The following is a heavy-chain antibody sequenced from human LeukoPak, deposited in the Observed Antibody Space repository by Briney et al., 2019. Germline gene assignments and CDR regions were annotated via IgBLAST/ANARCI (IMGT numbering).Heavy chain of an antibody. CDR1: GGSVSPFF. D-gene: IGHD4/OR15-4a*01. CDR2: VFYSGST. J-gene: IGHJ3*02. CDR3: ARHRGGSNAHDAFDI. Sequence: PSETLSLTCTVSGGSVSPFFWSWIRQSPGKDLEWMGYVFYSGSTTYNPSLKSRLPLSVDTSKNQFSLTLTSVTAADTALYFCARHRGGSNAHDAFDIWGRGTLITVSS. V-gene: IGHV4-59*08.